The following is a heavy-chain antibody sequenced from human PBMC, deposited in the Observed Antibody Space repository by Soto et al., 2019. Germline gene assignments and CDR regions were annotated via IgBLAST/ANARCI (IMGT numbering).Heavy chain of an antibody. D-gene: IGHD3-3*01. CDR3: ARGQRFSDWFDP. CDR2: IYSSGNT. V-gene: IGHV4-4*07. CDR1: GGTISGYY. J-gene: IGHJ5*02. Sequence: KTSETLSLTCSVPGGTISGYYWTWIRQPAGKGLEWIGRIYSSGNTKYNPSLQSRVTMSLDTSNNQFSLRLTSVTAADTAVYYCARGQRFSDWFDPWGQGTLVTVS.